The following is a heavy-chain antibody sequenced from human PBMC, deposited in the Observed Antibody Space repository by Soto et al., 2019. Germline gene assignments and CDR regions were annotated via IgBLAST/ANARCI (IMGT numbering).Heavy chain of an antibody. CDR3: ARGIEGWYQGRYYYGMDV. Sequence: SGTLSPTGTVAGGCVWSGCYYRYWVRQPPGKGLEWIGYIYYSGSTNYIPSLKSRVTISADTSKNQFSLTLSSVTAADTAVYYCARGIEGWYQGRYYYGMDVWGQGTTVTVSS. CDR2: IYYSGST. D-gene: IGHD6-19*01. CDR1: GGCVWSGCYY. J-gene: IGHJ6*02. V-gene: IGHV4-61*01.